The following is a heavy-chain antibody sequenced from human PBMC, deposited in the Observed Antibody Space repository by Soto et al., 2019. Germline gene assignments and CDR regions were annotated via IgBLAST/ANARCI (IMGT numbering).Heavy chain of an antibody. J-gene: IGHJ6*03. V-gene: IGHV4-34*01. CDR2: INDSGNI. D-gene: IGHD3-10*01. CDR1: GGSFSGYQ. Sequence: QVQLQQWGAGLLKPSETLSLTCAVYGGSFSGYQWSWIRQTPGKGLEWIGEINDSGNINFNPSLKSRVTILLDTPKKQISLQLSSVTAADSAVYSCARGLILWFGDLSRRGGYYYYMDVWGKGTTVTVSS. CDR3: ARGLILWFGDLSRRGGYYYYMDV.